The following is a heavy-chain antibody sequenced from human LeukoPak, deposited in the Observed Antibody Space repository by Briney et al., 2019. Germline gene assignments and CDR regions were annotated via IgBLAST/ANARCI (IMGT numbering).Heavy chain of an antibody. D-gene: IGHD1-26*01. V-gene: IGHV3-21*01. Sequence: GGSLRFSCAASGFTFSTYNMNWVRQAPGKGLEWVSSISSGSNYVYYADSVKGRFTISRDNAKNSLYLQMNSLRVEDTDVYYCARDVGASAPDAFDIWGQGTMVTVSS. CDR1: GFTFSTYN. CDR3: ARDVGASAPDAFDI. CDR2: ISSGSNYV. J-gene: IGHJ3*02.